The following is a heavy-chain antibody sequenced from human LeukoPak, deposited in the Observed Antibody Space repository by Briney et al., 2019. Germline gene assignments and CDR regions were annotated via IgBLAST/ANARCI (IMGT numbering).Heavy chain of an antibody. CDR1: GFTFSSYA. D-gene: IGHD3-3*01. V-gene: IGHV3-30*04. J-gene: IGHJ6*03. Sequence: PGRSLRLSCAASGFTFSSYAMHWVRQAPGKGLEWVAVISYDGSNKYYADSVKGRFTISRDNSKNTLYLQMNSLRAEDTAVYYCARVGVRFLEWFSTDYYMDVWGKGTTLTVSS. CDR3: ARVGVRFLEWFSTDYYMDV. CDR2: ISYDGSNK.